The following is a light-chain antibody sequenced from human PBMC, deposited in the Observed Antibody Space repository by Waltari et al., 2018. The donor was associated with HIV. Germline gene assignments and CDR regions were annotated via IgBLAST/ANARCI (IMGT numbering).Light chain of an antibody. CDR3: CSYAGSNTYV. J-gene: IGLJ1*01. CDR1: SSDVGGYNF. Sequence: QSALTQPRSVPGSPGQSVTISCTGTSSDVGGYNFFSWYQQHPGKAPNLMIYDVSKRPSGVPDRFSGSKSGNTASLTISGLQAEDEADYYCCSYAGSNTYVFGTGTEVTVL. V-gene: IGLV2-11*01. CDR2: DVS.